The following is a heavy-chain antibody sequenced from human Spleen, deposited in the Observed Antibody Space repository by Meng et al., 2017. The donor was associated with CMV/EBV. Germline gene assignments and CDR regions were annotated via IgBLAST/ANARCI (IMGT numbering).Heavy chain of an antibody. CDR3: ARVCSSTSCYPIYGMDV. Sequence: GESLKISCAASGFTFSDYYMSWIRQAPGKGLEWVSYISSSGSTIYYADSVKGRYTISRDNAKNSLYLQMNSLRAEDTAVYYCARVCSSTSCYPIYGMDVWGQGTTVTVSS. CDR2: ISSSGSTI. D-gene: IGHD2-2*01. CDR1: GFTFSDYY. V-gene: IGHV3-11*01. J-gene: IGHJ6*02.